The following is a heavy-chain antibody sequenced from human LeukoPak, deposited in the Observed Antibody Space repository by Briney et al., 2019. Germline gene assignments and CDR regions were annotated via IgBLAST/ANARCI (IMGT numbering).Heavy chain of an antibody. D-gene: IGHD3-22*01. V-gene: IGHV3-23*01. Sequence: GGSLRLSCAASGFTFSSYAMSWVRQAPGKGLEWVSAISGSGGSTYYADSVKGRFTISRDNSKNTLYLQMNSLRAEDTAVYYCAKVMQGYYDSSGYSFGYWGQGTLVTVSS. CDR1: GFTFSSYA. CDR2: ISGSGGST. CDR3: AKVMQGYYDSSGYSFGY. J-gene: IGHJ4*02.